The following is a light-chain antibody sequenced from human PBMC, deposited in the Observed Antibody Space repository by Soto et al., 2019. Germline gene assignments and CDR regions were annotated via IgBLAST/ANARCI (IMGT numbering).Light chain of an antibody. CDR2: DAS. J-gene: IGKJ5*01. Sequence: EIVLTQSPATLSLSPGERATLSCRASRSVNSYLAWYQQKPGQAPRLLISDASDRATGIPARFSGSGSGTDFTLTISSLEPEDFAVYYCHHRSEWPVSFGQGTRLEIK. CDR1: RSVNSY. V-gene: IGKV3-11*01. CDR3: HHRSEWPVS.